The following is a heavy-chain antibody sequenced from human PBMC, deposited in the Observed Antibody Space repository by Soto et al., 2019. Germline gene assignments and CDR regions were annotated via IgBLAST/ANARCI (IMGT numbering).Heavy chain of an antibody. CDR1: GFSLSTTGVG. CDR3: AHSLIGYYYDSSGSNWFDP. D-gene: IGHD3-22*01. V-gene: IGHV2-5*02. J-gene: IGHJ5*02. Sequence: SGPTLVNPTQTLTLTCTFSGFSLSTTGVGVGWIRQPPGKALEWLALIYWDDDKRYSPSLKSRLTITKDTSKNQVVLTMTNMDPVDTATYYCAHSLIGYYYDSSGSNWFDPWGQGTLVTVSS. CDR2: IYWDDDK.